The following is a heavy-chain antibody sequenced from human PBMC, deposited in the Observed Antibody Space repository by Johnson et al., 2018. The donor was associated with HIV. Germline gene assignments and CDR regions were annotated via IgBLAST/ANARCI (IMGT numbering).Heavy chain of an antibody. Sequence: VQLVESGGGLVQSGGSLRLSCAASGFTFDDYGMSWVRQAPGKGLELVSGINWNGGRTGYADSVKGRFTISRNNAKNSLYLQMNSLRAEDTAVYYCARERDATGDAFDIWGQGTMVTVSS. CDR3: ARERDATGDAFDI. J-gene: IGHJ3*02. V-gene: IGHV3-20*04. CDR1: GFTFDDYG. D-gene: IGHD1-14*01. CDR2: INWNGGRT.